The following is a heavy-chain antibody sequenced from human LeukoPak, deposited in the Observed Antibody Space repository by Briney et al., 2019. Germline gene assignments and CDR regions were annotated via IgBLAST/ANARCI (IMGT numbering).Heavy chain of an antibody. D-gene: IGHD5-18*01. CDR2: IYYSRST. V-gene: IGHV4-59*01. J-gene: IGHJ4*02. CDR1: GGSISSYY. CDR3: ARDRGYSYGYEGAGLDY. Sequence: SETPSLTCTVSGGSISSYYWSWIRQPPGKGLEWIGYIYYSRSTNYNPSLKSRVTISVDTSKNQFSLKLSSVTAADTAVYYCARDRGYSYGYEGAGLDYWGQGTLVTVSS.